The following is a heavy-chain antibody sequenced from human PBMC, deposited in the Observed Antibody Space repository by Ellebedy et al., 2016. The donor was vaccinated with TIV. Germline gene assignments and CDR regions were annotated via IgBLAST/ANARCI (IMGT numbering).Heavy chain of an antibody. Sequence: MPSETLSLTCTVSGGSISSSSYYWGWIRQPPGKGLDWIGSIYYSGSTYYNPSLKSRVTISVDTSKNQFSLKLSSVTAADTAVYYCAREPALTVTTLTGADYWGQGTPVTVSS. J-gene: IGHJ4*02. V-gene: IGHV4-39*01. CDR1: GGSISSSSYY. CDR3: AREPALTVTTLTGADY. CDR2: IYYSGST. D-gene: IGHD4-17*01.